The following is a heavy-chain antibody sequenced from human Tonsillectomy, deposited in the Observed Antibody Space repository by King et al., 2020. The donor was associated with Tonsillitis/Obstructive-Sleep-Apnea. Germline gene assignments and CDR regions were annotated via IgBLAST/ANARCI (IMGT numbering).Heavy chain of an antibody. CDR3: TTVKFWTGRKYYYYYLDV. CDR2: IKDKADDETV. Sequence: VQLVESGGGLVKPGESLRLSCATSGFTFSNAWMSWVRQAPGKGLEWVGRIKDKADDETVDFAAPVKGRFTISRDDSKNTLYLQMNSLKTEDTAVYYCTTVKFWTGRKYYYYYLDVWGKGTTVTVSS. D-gene: IGHD3/OR15-3a*01. V-gene: IGHV3-15*01. CDR1: GFTFSNAW. J-gene: IGHJ6*03.